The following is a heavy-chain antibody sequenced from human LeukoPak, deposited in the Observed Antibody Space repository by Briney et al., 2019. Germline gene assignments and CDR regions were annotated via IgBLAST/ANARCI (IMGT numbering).Heavy chain of an antibody. CDR1: GFTFSSNA. V-gene: IGHV3-23*01. J-gene: IGHJ6*03. Sequence: GGSLRLSCEASGFTFSSNAMNWVRQASGKGLEWVSAISGGGSSTYYADSVKGRFTISRDNSKNTLYLQMNSLRAEDTAIYYCAKAGAQGGWYFYYMDVWGKGTTVTVSS. CDR2: ISGGGSST. CDR3: AKAGAQGGWYFYYMDV. D-gene: IGHD1-26*01.